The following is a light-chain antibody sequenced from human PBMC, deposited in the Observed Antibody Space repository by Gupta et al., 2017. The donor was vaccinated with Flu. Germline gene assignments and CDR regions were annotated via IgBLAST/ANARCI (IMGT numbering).Light chain of an antibody. V-gene: IGKV2-28*01. J-gene: IGKJ2*01. CDR2: LGS. Sequence: DIVMTQSQLSLPVTPGEPAAISCRSSQSLLHSSGDNYLDWYLQRPGQSPQLLIYLGSNRASGVPDRFSGSGSGTDFTLKISRVEAEDVGVYYCSQGQQTPYTFGQGTKMEIK. CDR1: QSLLHSSGDNY. CDR3: SQGQQTPYT.